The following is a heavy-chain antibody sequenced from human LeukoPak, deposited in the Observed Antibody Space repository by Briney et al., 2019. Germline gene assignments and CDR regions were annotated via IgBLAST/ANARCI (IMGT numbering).Heavy chain of an antibody. CDR2: IKQDGSEK. J-gene: IGHJ4*02. Sequence: PGGSLRLSCAASGFTFSSYWMSWVRQAPGKGLEWVANIKQDGSEKSYVDSVKGRFTISRDNTKNSLYLQMNSLRAEDTAMYFCAREWAGPSFDYWGQGTLVTVSS. V-gene: IGHV3-7*01. D-gene: IGHD6-19*01. CDR1: GFTFSSYW. CDR3: AREWAGPSFDY.